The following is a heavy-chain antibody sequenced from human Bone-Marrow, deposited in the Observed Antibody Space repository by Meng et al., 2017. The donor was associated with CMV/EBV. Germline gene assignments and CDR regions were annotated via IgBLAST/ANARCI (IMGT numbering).Heavy chain of an antibody. D-gene: IGHD3-10*01. V-gene: IGHV1-69*05. J-gene: IGHJ6*02. CDR2: IIPIFGTA. Sequence: SVKVSCKVSGYTLTELSMHWVRQAPGQGLEWMGGIIPIFGTANYAQKFQGRVTITTDESTSTAYMELSSLRSEDTAVYYCARVPTMVRGVITGGGRHYYGMDVWGQGTTVTVYS. CDR3: ARVPTMVRGVITGGGRHYYGMDV. CDR1: GYTLTELS.